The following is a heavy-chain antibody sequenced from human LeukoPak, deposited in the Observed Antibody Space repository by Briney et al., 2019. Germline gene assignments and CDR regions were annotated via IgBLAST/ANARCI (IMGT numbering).Heavy chain of an antibody. CDR3: ARDEGYYDSSGHYYRY. V-gene: IGHV3-66*01. J-gene: IGHJ4*02. Sequence: PGGSLRLSCAASGFTVSSNYMSWVRQAPGRGLEWVSVIYSGGSTYYADSVKGRFTISRDNSKNTLYFQMNSLRAEDTAVYYCARDEGYYDSSGHYYRYWGQGTLVTVSS. CDR2: IYSGGST. CDR1: GFTVSSNY. D-gene: IGHD3-22*01.